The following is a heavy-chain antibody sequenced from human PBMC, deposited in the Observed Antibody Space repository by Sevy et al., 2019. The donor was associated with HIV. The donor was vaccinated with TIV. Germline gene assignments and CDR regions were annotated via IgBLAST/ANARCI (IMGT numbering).Heavy chain of an antibody. CDR3: AREGCTKPHDY. D-gene: IGHD2-8*01. V-gene: IGHV3-23*01. CDR1: GFTFNIYS. CDR2: LSFGCGKI. J-gene: IGHJ4*02. Sequence: GGSLRLSCAASGFTFNIYSISWVRQTPGKGLEWVATLSFGCGKINHTDSVKGRFTMSRDDSNKAVYLQMNNLRVEDTAIYYCAREGCTKPHDYWGQGTLVTVSS.